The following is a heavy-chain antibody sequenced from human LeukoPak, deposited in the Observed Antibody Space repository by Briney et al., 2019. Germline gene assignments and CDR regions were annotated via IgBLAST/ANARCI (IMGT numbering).Heavy chain of an antibody. V-gene: IGHV3-53*01. CDR2: IYIGGGT. CDR1: GFTFSSYS. CDR3: ARGQGA. J-gene: IGHJ5*02. Sequence: PGGSLRLSCAASGFTFSSYSMNWVRQAPGKGLEWVSVIYIGGGTYYAASVKGRFTISRDNSKNTLFLQMNSLRADDTAMYYCARGQGAWGQGTLVTVSS.